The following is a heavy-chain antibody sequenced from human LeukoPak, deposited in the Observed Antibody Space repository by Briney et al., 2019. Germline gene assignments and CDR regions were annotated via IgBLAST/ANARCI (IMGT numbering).Heavy chain of an antibody. V-gene: IGHV3-30-3*01. Sequence: GRSLRLSCAAFGFTFSSYAMHWVRQAPGKGLEWVAVISYDGSNKYYADSVKGRFTISRDNSKNTLYLQMNSLRAEDTAVYYCARDSIAVAGTSGFDYWGQGTLVTVSS. D-gene: IGHD6-19*01. CDR1: GFTFSSYA. J-gene: IGHJ4*02. CDR3: ARDSIAVAGTSGFDY. CDR2: ISYDGSNK.